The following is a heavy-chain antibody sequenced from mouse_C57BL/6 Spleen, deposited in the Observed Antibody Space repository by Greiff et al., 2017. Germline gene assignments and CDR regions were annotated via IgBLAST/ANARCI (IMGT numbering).Heavy chain of an antibody. CDR2: ISGGGGNT. CDR3: ARHNYYGSSYWYFDV. D-gene: IGHD1-1*01. Sequence: EVKLMESGGGLVKPGGSLKLSCAASGFTFSSYTMSWVRQTPEKRLEWVATISGGGGNTYYPDSVKGRFTISRDNAKNTLYLQMSSLRSEDTALYYCARHNYYGSSYWYFDVWGTGTTVTVSS. J-gene: IGHJ1*03. CDR1: GFTFSSYT. V-gene: IGHV5-9*01.